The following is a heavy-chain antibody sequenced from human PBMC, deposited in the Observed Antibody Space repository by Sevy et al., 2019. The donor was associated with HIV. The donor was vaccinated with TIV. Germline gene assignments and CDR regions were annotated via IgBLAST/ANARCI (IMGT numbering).Heavy chain of an antibody. CDR3: ARVGVRGVKGAFDY. CDR2: INSDGSST. V-gene: IGHV3-74*01. Sequence: GGSLRLSCAASGFTFSSYWMHWVRQAPGKGLVWVSRINSDGSSTSYADSVKGRFTISRDNAKNTLYLQMNSLRVEDTAVYYCARVGVRGVKGAFDYWGQGTLVTVSS. J-gene: IGHJ4*02. CDR1: GFTFSSYW. D-gene: IGHD3-10*01.